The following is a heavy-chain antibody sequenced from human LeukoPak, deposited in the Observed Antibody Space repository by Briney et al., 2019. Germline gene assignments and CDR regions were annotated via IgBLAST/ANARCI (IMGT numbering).Heavy chain of an antibody. Sequence: GGSLRLSCAASGFTFSSYAMHWARQAPGKGLEWVAVISYDGSNKYYADSVKGRFTFSRDNSKNTLFLQMNSLRDEDTAVYYCAKGQELESRFDYWGQGTLVTVSS. D-gene: IGHD1-1*01. J-gene: IGHJ4*02. V-gene: IGHV3-30*04. CDR3: AKGQELESRFDY. CDR2: ISYDGSNK. CDR1: GFTFSSYA.